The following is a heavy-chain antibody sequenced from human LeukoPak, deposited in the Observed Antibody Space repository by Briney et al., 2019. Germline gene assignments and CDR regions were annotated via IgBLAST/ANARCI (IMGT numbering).Heavy chain of an antibody. CDR3: ARDPQGSSSVYFDY. J-gene: IGHJ4*02. Sequence: GASVKVSCKASGYTFSNYGVSWVRQAPGQGLEWMGWIGAYNGNTNYAQKLQGRVTMTTDTSTSTAYMELRSLRSDDTAVYYCARDPQGSSSVYFDYWGQGTLVTVSS. D-gene: IGHD6-6*01. CDR2: IGAYNGNT. CDR1: GYTFSNYG. V-gene: IGHV1-18*01.